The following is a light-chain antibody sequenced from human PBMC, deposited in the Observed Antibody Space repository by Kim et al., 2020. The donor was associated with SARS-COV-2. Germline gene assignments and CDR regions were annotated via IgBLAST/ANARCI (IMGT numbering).Light chain of an antibody. Sequence: DIQLTQSPSFLSASDGDRVTITCRASQGISSYLAWYQQKPGKAPNLLIYGASALQSGVPSRFSGSGSGTEFTPTISDLQPEDFATYFCQQLKSYPVTFGGGTKVDIK. CDR3: QQLKSYPVT. CDR2: GAS. V-gene: IGKV1-9*01. J-gene: IGKJ4*01. CDR1: QGISSY.